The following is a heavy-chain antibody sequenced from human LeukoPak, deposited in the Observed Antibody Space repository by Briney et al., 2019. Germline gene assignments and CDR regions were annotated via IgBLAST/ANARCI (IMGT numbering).Heavy chain of an antibody. CDR2: SGSGNGT. CDR3: AKRTMSAFDS. CDR1: GFTFWTYA. Sequence: GGSLRLSCKASGFTFWTYAMNWVRQAPGKGLEWLSGSGSGNGTYYADSVKGRFIISRDNSKNMVYLQMNSLTVEDTATYYCAKRTMSAFDSWGQGTLLIVSS. J-gene: IGHJ4*02. V-gene: IGHV3-23*05.